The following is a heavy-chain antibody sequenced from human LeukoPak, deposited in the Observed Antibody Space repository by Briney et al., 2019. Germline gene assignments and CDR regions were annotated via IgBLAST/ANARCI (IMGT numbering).Heavy chain of an antibody. J-gene: IGHJ3*02. V-gene: IGHV3-23*01. CDR3: AKIYSGSYYFPYDAFDI. CDR2: ISGSGGST. Sequence: PGGSLRLSCAASGFTFSSYAMSWVRQAPGKGLEWVSAISGSGGSTYYADSVKGRFTISRDNSKNTLYLQMNSLRAEDTAVYYCAKIYSGSYYFPYDAFDIWGQGTMVTVSS. CDR1: GFTFSSYA. D-gene: IGHD1-26*01.